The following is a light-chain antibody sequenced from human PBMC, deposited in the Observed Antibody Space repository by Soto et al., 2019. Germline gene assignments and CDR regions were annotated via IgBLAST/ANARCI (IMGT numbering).Light chain of an antibody. V-gene: IGKV1-6*01. CDR1: QGVRDD. Sequence: IPMTQSTSSLSASVGDRVTITCRASQGVRDDVGWYQQKPGKAPKLLIYSASTLQSGVPSRFSGSGSGTDFTLTISGLQPEVFATYYCLQESNYPLTFGGGTKVEFK. J-gene: IGKJ4*01. CDR2: SAS. CDR3: LQESNYPLT.